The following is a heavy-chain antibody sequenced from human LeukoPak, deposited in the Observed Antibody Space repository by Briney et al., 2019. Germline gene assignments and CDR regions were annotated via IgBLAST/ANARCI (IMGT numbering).Heavy chain of an antibody. Sequence: PGGSLRLSCAASRFTFGNNAMHWVRQTPGKGLEWVSVISSDGSSKFYADSVKGRFTISRDNSKNTLYLQMNSLRAEDTAVYYCAKVAPRGYSHATYYFDYWGQGTLVTVSS. CDR1: RFTFGNNA. V-gene: IGHV3-30-3*01. J-gene: IGHJ4*02. CDR2: ISSDGSSK. D-gene: IGHD5-18*01. CDR3: AKVAPRGYSHATYYFDY.